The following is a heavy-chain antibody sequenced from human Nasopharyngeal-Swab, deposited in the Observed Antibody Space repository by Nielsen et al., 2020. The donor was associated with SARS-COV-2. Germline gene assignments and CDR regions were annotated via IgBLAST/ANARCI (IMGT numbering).Heavy chain of an antibody. CDR2: ISGSGGST. CDR3: AKDEPYYDSSGYNYYYYYYMDV. D-gene: IGHD3-22*01. J-gene: IGHJ6*03. Sequence: VGSLSLSCAASGFTFSRYAISWVRQAPGKGLEWVSAISGSGGSTYYADSVKGRFTISRDNSKNTLYLQMNSLRAEDTAVYYCAKDEPYYDSSGYNYYYYYYMDVWGKGTTVTVSS. V-gene: IGHV3-23*01. CDR1: GFTFSRYA.